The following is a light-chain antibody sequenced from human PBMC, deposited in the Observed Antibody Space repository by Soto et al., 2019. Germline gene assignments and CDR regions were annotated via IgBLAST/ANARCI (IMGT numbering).Light chain of an antibody. Sequence: DIQMTQSPSTLSVFVGDRVTITCRASQSISKYLGWYQQKPGKAPNLLIYDASILESGVPSRFSGSGSGTEFSLTLSSLQADDFATYYCQQYKSYTSWTFGQGTKGEL. CDR1: QSISKY. CDR2: DAS. CDR3: QQYKSYTSWT. J-gene: IGKJ1*01. V-gene: IGKV1-5*01.